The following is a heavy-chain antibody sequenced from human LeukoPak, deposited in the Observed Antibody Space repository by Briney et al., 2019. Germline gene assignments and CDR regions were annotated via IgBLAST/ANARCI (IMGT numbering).Heavy chain of an antibody. CDR1: GYTFTSYD. V-gene: IGHV1-8*01. Sequence: ASVKVSCKASGYTFTSYDINWVRQATGQGLEWMGWMNPNSGNTGYAQKFQGRVTMTRDTSISTAYMELSRLRSDDTAVYYCARVYCSGGSCYKGGNDAFDIWGQGTMVTVSS. J-gene: IGHJ3*02. CDR2: MNPNSGNT. CDR3: ARVYCSGGSCYKGGNDAFDI. D-gene: IGHD2-15*01.